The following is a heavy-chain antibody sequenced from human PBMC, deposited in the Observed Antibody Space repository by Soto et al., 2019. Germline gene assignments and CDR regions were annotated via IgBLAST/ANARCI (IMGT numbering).Heavy chain of an antibody. Sequence: GGSLRLSCAVSGFTFIKYSMDWVRQAPGKGLEWVAVISYDGTNKYYADSVKGRFTISRDNSKNTLYLQMNSLRAEDTAVYYCARGGSYSDNSLDYWGQGTLVTVSS. CDR3: ARGGSYSDNSLDY. CDR1: GFTFIKYS. J-gene: IGHJ4*02. V-gene: IGHV3-30-3*01. D-gene: IGHD3-16*02. CDR2: ISYDGTNK.